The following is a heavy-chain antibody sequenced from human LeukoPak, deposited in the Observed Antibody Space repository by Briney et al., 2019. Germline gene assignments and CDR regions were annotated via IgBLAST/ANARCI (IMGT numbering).Heavy chain of an antibody. J-gene: IGHJ6*04. V-gene: IGHV4-38-2*01. CDR3: ASLPRYCSGNSCSGMDV. Sequence: PSETLSLTCAVSGYLISNGYYWGWVRQPPGKGLEWMGSIYHSGSTYYSPSLKSRVSMSVDTSKNQFSLNLSSLTAADTAMYYCASLPRYCSGNSCSGMDVWGKGTTVTVSS. D-gene: IGHD2-15*01. CDR1: GYLISNGYY. CDR2: IYHSGST.